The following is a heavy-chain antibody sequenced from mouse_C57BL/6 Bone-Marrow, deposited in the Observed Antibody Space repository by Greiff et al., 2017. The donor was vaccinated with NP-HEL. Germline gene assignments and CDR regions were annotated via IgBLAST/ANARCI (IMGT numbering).Heavy chain of an antibody. V-gene: IGHV5-9-1*02. CDR3: TRLIYYYGGNFDY. Sequence: EVKLMESGEGLVKPGGSLKLSCAASGFTFSSYAMSWVRQTPEKRLEWVAYISSGGDYIYYADTVKGRFTISRDNARNTLYLQMSSLKSEDTAMYYCTRLIYYYGGNFDYWGKGTTLTVSS. D-gene: IGHD1-1*01. CDR2: ISSGGDYI. J-gene: IGHJ2*01. CDR1: GFTFSSYA.